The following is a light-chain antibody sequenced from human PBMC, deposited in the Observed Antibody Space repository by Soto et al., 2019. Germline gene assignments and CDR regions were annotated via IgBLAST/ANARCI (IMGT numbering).Light chain of an antibody. CDR2: EVS. CDR1: SSDVGGYNY. J-gene: IGLJ1*01. V-gene: IGLV2-14*01. CDR3: SAYTVSRTYV. Sequence: QSVLTQPASVSGSPGQSITVSCTGTSSDVGGYNYVSWYQQHPGKAPKLVIYEVSDRPPGISNRFSGSKSGNTASLTISGLRAEDEADYYCSAYTVSRTYVFGTGTKVTVL.